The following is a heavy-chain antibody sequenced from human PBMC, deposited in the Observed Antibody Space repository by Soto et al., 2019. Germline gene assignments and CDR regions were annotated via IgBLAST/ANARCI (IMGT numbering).Heavy chain of an antibody. Sequence: SETLSLTCAVSGFFISSGNYWGCIRRPPGKGLEWIGSIFHGGNTYYNPSLKSRVTISVDMSKNQFSLKLNSVTAADTAVYYCARARWYDAFDVWGQGTVVTVSS. V-gene: IGHV4-38-2*01. J-gene: IGHJ3*01. CDR2: IFHGGNT. CDR3: ARARWYDAFDV. CDR1: GFFISSGNY. D-gene: IGHD2-15*01.